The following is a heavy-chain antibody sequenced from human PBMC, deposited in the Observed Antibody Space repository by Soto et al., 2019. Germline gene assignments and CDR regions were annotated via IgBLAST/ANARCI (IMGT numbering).Heavy chain of an antibody. CDR2: ISGSGGST. D-gene: IGHD3-22*01. J-gene: IGHJ4*02. CDR3: AKVTFGDYYDSSGYNFDY. CDR1: GFTFSSYA. Sequence: GSLRLSCAASGFTFSSYAMSWVRQAPGKGLEWVSAISGSGGSTYYADSVKGRFTISRDNSKNTLYLQMNSLRAEDTAVYYCAKVTFGDYYDSSGYNFDYWGQGTLVTVSS. V-gene: IGHV3-23*01.